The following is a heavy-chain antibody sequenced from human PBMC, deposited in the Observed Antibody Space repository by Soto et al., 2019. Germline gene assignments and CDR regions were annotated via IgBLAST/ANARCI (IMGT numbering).Heavy chain of an antibody. D-gene: IGHD3-22*01. CDR1: GYIFTNHY. J-gene: IGHJ4*01. Sequence: QVQLVQSGAEVKKPGASVKVSCKASGYIFTNHYIHWVRQAPGQGLEWMGIINPSGGSTNYLQKFQGRVTMTRDTSTSTVYMQLSSLRSEYTAVYFCARADDYASSGFYHDYWGHGTLATVSS. V-gene: IGHV1-46*01. CDR2: INPSGGST. CDR3: ARADDYASSGFYHDY.